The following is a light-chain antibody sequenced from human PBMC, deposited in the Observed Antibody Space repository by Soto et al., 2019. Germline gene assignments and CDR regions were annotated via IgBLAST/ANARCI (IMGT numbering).Light chain of an antibody. CDR2: AAS. CDR1: QSITSY. J-gene: IGKJ1*01. V-gene: IGKV1-39*01. Sequence: DIQMTQSPSSLSASVGDRVTITCRASQSITSYLNWYQQKPGKAPNLLIYAASSLQSGVPSRFSGSGSGTDFTLTISSLQPEDFATYFCQQSYSTPCTFGQGTKVEIK. CDR3: QQSYSTPCT.